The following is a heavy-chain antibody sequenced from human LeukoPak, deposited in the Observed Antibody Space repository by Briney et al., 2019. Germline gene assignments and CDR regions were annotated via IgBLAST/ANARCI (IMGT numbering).Heavy chain of an antibody. D-gene: IGHD3-22*01. CDR1: GFTFSSYA. Sequence: GGSLRLSCAASGFTFSSYAMHWVRQAPGKGLEWVAVISYDGSNKYYADSVKGRFTISRDNSKNTLYLQMNSLRAEDTAVYYCAKTYYYDSSGYYPPRYYYYYYMDVWGKGTTVTISS. J-gene: IGHJ6*03. CDR2: ISYDGSNK. CDR3: AKTYYYDSSGYYPPRYYYYYYMDV. V-gene: IGHV3-30*04.